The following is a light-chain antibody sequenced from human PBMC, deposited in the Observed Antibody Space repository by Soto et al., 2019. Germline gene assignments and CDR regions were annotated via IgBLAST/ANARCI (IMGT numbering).Light chain of an antibody. CDR2: GSS. Sequence: IVMTQSPATLSVSPGEGVTLSCRASENVGTNLAWYQQKPGQAPRLLIYGSSTRATGIPATFSGSGSGTEFTLTISSLQSADSAIYYCQQNNNWGLSFGGGTKVEIK. J-gene: IGKJ4*01. V-gene: IGKV3D-15*01. CDR3: QQNNNWGLS. CDR1: ENVGTN.